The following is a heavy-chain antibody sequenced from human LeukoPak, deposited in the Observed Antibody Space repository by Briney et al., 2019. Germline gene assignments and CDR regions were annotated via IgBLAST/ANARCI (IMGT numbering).Heavy chain of an antibody. V-gene: IGHV3-7*01. CDR2: IKHNGDEL. Sequence: GGSLRLSCAASGFTFSSYWMTWVRQAPGKGLEWVANIKHNGDELNYVGSVEGRFTISRDNAKNSLYLHMTSLRAEDTAVYYCARELRTFDSWGQGALVTVSS. D-gene: IGHD3-16*01. CDR3: ARELRTFDS. J-gene: IGHJ4*02. CDR1: GFTFSSYW.